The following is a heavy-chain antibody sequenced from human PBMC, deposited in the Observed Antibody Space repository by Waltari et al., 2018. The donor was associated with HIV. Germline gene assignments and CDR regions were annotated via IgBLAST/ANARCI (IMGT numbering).Heavy chain of an antibody. CDR3: AKGGTVTTDYFNY. CDR2: ISWNSGTI. Sequence: EVQLVESGGGLVQPGRSLRLSCAASGFFFHDYAMHWVRQEPGKGLGGVSGISWNSGTIYYADSVRGRFTISRDNAKNSLYLQMNSLRAEDTAFYYCAKGGTVTTDYFNYWGQGTLVTVSS. CDR1: GFFFHDYA. J-gene: IGHJ4*02. D-gene: IGHD4-17*01. V-gene: IGHV3-9*01.